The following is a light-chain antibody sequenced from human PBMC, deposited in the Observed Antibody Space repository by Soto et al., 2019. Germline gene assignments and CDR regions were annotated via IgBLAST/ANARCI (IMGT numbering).Light chain of an antibody. Sequence: EIVLTQSPGTLSLSPGERATLSCRASQSVSSTYLAWYQQKPRQAPRLLIYGASSRATGIPDRFSGSGSGTDFTLTISRLEPEDFAVYYCQQYGRSPPNTFGGGTKVDIK. CDR1: QSVSSTY. CDR2: GAS. V-gene: IGKV3-20*01. CDR3: QQYGRSPPNT. J-gene: IGKJ4*01.